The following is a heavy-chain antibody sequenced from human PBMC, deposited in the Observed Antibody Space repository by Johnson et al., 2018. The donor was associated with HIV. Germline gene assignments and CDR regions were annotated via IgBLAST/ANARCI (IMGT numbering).Heavy chain of an antibody. D-gene: IGHD2-2*01. CDR2: ISYDGSNK. Sequence: QVQLVESGGGVVQPGRYLRLSCAASGFTFSSYAMHWVRQAPGKGLEWVAVISYDGSNKYYTDSMKGRFTISRDNSKNTLYLQMISLRAEDTAMYYCARRQPTSDLFALDDGFDIWGQGTMVTVS. CDR1: GFTFSSYA. J-gene: IGHJ3*02. V-gene: IGHV3-30-3*01. CDR3: ARRQPTSDLFALDDGFDI.